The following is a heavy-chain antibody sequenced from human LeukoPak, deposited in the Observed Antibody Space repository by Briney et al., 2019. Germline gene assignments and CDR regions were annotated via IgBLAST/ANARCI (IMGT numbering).Heavy chain of an antibody. CDR1: GYTFIAYY. V-gene: IGHV1-2*02. CDR2: VNPASGGT. CDR3: AGQKDPRPIDY. Sequence: GASVKVSCKASGYTFIAYYMHWVRQAPGQGLEWMGWVNPASGGTNYAQKFEGRVTMTRDTSISTAYMELTALTSDDTAVYYCAGQKDPRPIDYWGQGTLATVSS. J-gene: IGHJ4*02.